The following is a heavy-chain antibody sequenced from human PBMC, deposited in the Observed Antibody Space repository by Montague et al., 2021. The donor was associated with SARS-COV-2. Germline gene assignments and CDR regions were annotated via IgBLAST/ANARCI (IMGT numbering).Heavy chain of an antibody. Sequence: TLSLTCTVSGGSISSGGYYWSWIRQHPGKGLEWIGYIYYSGXTXYXXXXKXRVTISVDTSKNQSSLKLSSVTAADTAVYYCARTYYDILTGYYNFDYWGQGTLVTVSS. CDR3: ARTYYDILTGYYNFDY. CDR1: GGSISSGGYY. J-gene: IGHJ4*02. D-gene: IGHD3-9*01. V-gene: IGHV4-31*03. CDR2: IYYSGXT.